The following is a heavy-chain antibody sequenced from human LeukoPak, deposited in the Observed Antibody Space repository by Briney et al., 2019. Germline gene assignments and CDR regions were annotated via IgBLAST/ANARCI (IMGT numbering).Heavy chain of an antibody. CDR2: MSPNSDDT. D-gene: IGHD5/OR15-5a*01. CDR3: ARGYLRPACRDNYYGMDV. CDR1: RDTFTRYD. Sequence: PRASVKVSCKASRDTFTRYDINWVRQSAGQGLEWMAWMSPNSDDTGYAQKFQGRITLTRDTSIRTDYMELSSLRSEDTAVYYCARGYLRPACRDNYYGMDVWGQGTTVTVSS. V-gene: IGHV1-8*02. J-gene: IGHJ6*02.